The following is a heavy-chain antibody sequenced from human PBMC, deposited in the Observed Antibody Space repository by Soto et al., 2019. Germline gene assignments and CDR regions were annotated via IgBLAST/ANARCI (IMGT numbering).Heavy chain of an antibody. Sequence: ASLKFSCKASGYTFTSCDINWVRQATGQGLEWMGWMNPNSGNTGYAQKFQGRVTMTRNTSISTAYMELSSLRSEDTAVYYCARGQFVLRFLEWLSSTYYYGMDVWGQGTTVTVSS. D-gene: IGHD3-3*01. CDR1: GYTFTSCD. CDR2: MNPNSGNT. V-gene: IGHV1-8*01. CDR3: ARGQFVLRFLEWLSSTYYYGMDV. J-gene: IGHJ6*02.